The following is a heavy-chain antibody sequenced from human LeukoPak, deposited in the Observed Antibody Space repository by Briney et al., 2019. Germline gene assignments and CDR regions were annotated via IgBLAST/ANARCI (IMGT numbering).Heavy chain of an antibody. D-gene: IGHD3-10*01. J-gene: IGHJ4*02. V-gene: IGHV3-7*01. Sequence: PGGSLRLSCAASEFIFGAYGMTSVRQAPGKGLEWVANINQDGSEKYYVDSVKGRFTISRDNAKKSLFLQMNSLTAEDMALYYCVRSLGWSGTRDYWGQGTLVTVSS. CDR3: VRSLGWSGTRDY. CDR2: INQDGSEK. CDR1: EFIFGAYG.